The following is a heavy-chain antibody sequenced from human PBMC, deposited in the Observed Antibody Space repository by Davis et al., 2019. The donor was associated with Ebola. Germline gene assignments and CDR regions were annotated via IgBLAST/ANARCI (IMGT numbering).Heavy chain of an antibody. CDR3: ARDVVVVPAANSLLYYYYYGMDV. J-gene: IGHJ6*02. CDR2: IKQDGSEK. CDR1: GFTFSSYW. V-gene: IGHV3-7*01. D-gene: IGHD2-2*01. Sequence: GESLKISCAASGFTFSSYWMSWVRQAPGKGLEWVANIKQDGSEKYYVDSVKGRFTISRDNAKNSLYLQMNSLRAEDTAVYYCARDVVVVPAANSLLYYYYYGMDVWGQGTTVTVSS.